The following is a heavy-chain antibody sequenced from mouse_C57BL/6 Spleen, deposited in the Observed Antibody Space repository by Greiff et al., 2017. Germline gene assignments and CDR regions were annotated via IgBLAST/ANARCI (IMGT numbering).Heavy chain of an antibody. V-gene: IGHV5-4*01. CDR2: ISDGGSYT. CDR1: GFTFSSYA. Sequence: EVQVVESGGGLVKPGGSLKLSCAASGFTFSSYAMSWVRQTPEKRLEWVATISDGGSYTYYPDNVKGRFTISRDMAKNNLYLQLSHLKSEDTAMYYCARGIFPAGYAVWFAYWGQGTLVTVSA. J-gene: IGHJ3*01. CDR3: ARGIFPAGYAVWFAY. D-gene: IGHD2-14*01.